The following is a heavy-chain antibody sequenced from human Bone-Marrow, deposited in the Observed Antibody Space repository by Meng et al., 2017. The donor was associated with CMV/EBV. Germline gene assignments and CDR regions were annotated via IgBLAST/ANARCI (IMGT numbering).Heavy chain of an antibody. J-gene: IGHJ3*02. CDR2: MNPNSGNT. CDR1: GYTFTSYD. D-gene: IGHD2-21*01. V-gene: IGHV1-8*01. CDR3: ARSDRAYCGGDCYSAFDI. Sequence: ASVKVSCKASGYTFTSYDINWVRQVTGQGLEWMGWMNPNSGNTGYAQKFQGRVTMTRNTSISTAYMELSSLRSEDTAVYYCARSDRAYCGGDCYSAFDIWGQGTMVTVSS.